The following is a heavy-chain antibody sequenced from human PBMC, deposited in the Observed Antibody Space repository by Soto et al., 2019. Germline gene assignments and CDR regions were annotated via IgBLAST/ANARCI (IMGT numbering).Heavy chain of an antibody. CDR2: INTDGGSS. J-gene: IGHJ3*02. CDR1: GFTFSGHW. Sequence: EVQLVESGGDLVQPGGSLRLSCAASGFTFSGHWMHWVRQVPGKGLEWVSCINTDGGSSAYADSVKGRFTISRDNAKNTLYLQMKGLRAEDTAVYYCASEAGYCSRTSCYRRAFDTWGQGTTVTVSS. CDR3: ASEAGYCSRTSCYRRAFDT. V-gene: IGHV3-74*03. D-gene: IGHD2-2*01.